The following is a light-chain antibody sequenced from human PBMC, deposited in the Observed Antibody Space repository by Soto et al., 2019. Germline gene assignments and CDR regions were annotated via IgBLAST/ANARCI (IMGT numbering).Light chain of an antibody. V-gene: IGKV1-39*01. CDR3: QQSYNSAWT. Sequence: DIQMTQSPSSLSASVGDRVTITCRASQSIFSFLSWYQKRPGKAPKLLIYAASSLQRGVPSTFSGSGSGTEFTLTIPSLHPEDFATYYCQQSYNSAWTLGQGTKV. CDR1: QSIFSF. J-gene: IGKJ1*01. CDR2: AAS.